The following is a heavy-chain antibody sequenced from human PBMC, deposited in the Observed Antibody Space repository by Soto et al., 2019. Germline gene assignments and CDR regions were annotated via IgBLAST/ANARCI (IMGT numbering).Heavy chain of an antibody. CDR2: ISGSGGST. D-gene: IGHD3-9*01. CDR1: GFTFSSYA. CDR3: AKGGAAAREILTDSDY. Sequence: EGQLLDSGGGLVQPGGSLRLSCAASGFTFSSYAMSWVRQAPGKGLEWLSAISGSGGSTYYADSVKGRFTISRDNSKNTLNPQMNSRRAEDTAVYYCAKGGAAAREILTDSDYWGQGTLVTVSS. J-gene: IGHJ4*02. V-gene: IGHV3-23*01.